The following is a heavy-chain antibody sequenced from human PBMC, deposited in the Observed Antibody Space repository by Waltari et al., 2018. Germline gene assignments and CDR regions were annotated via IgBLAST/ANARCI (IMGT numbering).Heavy chain of an antibody. D-gene: IGHD2-15*01. J-gene: IGHJ4*02. CDR3: ARKTDSGGSGGF. CDR1: GFTVSNNF. CDR2: IYSRGDT. Sequence: EVQLVETGGGLIQPGGSLRLPSAASGFTVSNNFMSGLRQAPGKGLEWVALIYSRGDTYHADSVKGRFTISRDNSQNTLYLQMNSLRVEDTAVYFCARKTDSGGSGGFWGQGTRVTVSS. V-gene: IGHV3-53*02.